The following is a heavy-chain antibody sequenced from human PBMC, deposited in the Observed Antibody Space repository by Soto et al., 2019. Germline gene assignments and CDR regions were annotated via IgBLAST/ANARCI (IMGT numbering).Heavy chain of an antibody. CDR1: GDSISGYY. D-gene: IGHD6-6*01. J-gene: IGHJ5*02. V-gene: IGHV4-59*01. CDR3: AGGGPSSKWLDP. CDR2: IFYNGNT. Sequence: QVQLQESGPGLVKPSETLSLTCTVSGDSISGYYWSWIRQPPGKGLEWIGYIFYNGNTNYNPSLNSRVTISVDTPRNQFSLKLTSVTAADTAVYYCAGGGPSSKWLDPWGQGTLVTVSS.